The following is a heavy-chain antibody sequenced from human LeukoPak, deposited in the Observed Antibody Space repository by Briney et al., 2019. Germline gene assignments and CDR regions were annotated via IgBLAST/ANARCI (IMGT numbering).Heavy chain of an antibody. CDR1: GGSISSYY. D-gene: IGHD3-3*01. Sequence: SETLSLTCTVSGGSISSYYWSWIRQPAGKRLEWIGRIYTSGSTNYNPSLKSRVTMSVDTSKNQFSLKLSSVTAADTAVYYCARGFTIFGVVKEAFDIWGQGTMVTVSS. CDR3: ARGFTIFGVVKEAFDI. J-gene: IGHJ3*02. V-gene: IGHV4-4*07. CDR2: IYTSGST.